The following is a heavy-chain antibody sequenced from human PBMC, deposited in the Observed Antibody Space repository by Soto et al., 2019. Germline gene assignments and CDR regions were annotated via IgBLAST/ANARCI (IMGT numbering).Heavy chain of an antibody. Sequence: SETLSLTCTVSGGSISSYYWSWIRQPPGKGLEWIGYIYYSGSNNYNPSLKSRVTISVGTTKNQSSLKLSPVPAADTAVYYYAVDRGSYYYDSCDYSTGNFDYWGQGTLVTVSS. CDR3: AVDRGSYYYDSCDYSTGNFDY. CDR2: IYYSGSN. CDR1: GGSISSYY. J-gene: IGHJ4*02. D-gene: IGHD3-22*01. V-gene: IGHV4-59*01.